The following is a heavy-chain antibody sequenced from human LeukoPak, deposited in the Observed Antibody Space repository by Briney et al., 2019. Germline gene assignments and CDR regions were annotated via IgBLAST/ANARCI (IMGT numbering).Heavy chain of an antibody. V-gene: IGHV4-61*09. J-gene: IGHJ4*02. CDR2: IYTSGST. CDR1: GGSVSSGTYY. CDR3: ARSARDVYYFDY. D-gene: IGHD3-10*01. Sequence: SETLSLTCIVSGGSVSSGTYYWSWIRQPAGKGLEWIGHIYTSGSTNYNPSLKSRVTISVDTSKDQFSLKLSSVTAADTAVYYCARSARDVYYFDYWGQGTLVTVSS.